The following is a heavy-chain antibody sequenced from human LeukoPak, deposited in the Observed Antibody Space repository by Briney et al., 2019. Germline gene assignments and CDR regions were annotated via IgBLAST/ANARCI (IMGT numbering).Heavy chain of an antibody. J-gene: IGHJ4*02. CDR2: IKQDGSEK. Sequence: GGSLRLSCAASGLTFSRQGMHWVRQAPGKGLEWVANIKQDGSEKYYVDSVKGRFTISRDNAKNSLYLQMNSLRAEDTAVYYCARDGQQLGFWGQGTLVTVSS. CDR3: ARDGQQLGF. V-gene: IGHV3-7*04. CDR1: GLTFSRQG. D-gene: IGHD6-13*01.